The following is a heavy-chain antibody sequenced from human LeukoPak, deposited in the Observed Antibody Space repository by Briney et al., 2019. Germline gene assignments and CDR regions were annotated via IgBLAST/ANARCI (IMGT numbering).Heavy chain of an antibody. Sequence: PGGSLRLSCSASGFTFSEYDMNGFRQAPGKGLEWVSSISYLSSHIYYGDSVKGRFSISRDNAKNSLYLQMNTLGAEDTAIYYCGRAFPPRRTSSAGDLWGQGILVTVSS. D-gene: IGHD3-16*01. CDR1: GFTFSEYD. CDR3: GRAFPPRRTSSAGDL. CDR2: ISYLSSHI. J-gene: IGHJ4*02. V-gene: IGHV3-21*01.